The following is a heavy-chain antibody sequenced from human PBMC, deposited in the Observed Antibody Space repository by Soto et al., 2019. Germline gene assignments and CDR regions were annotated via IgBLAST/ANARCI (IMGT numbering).Heavy chain of an antibody. CDR2: ISGSGGSK. D-gene: IGHD6-19*01. V-gene: IGHV3-23*01. Sequence: GGSLRLSCAASGFTFSSYAMSWVRQAPGKGLEWVSAISGSGGSKYYADSVKGRFTISRDNSKNTLYLQMNRLRAEDTAVYYCAKDSAGRGWYFDLWGRGTLVTVSS. CDR1: GFTFSSYA. J-gene: IGHJ2*01. CDR3: AKDSAGRGWYFDL.